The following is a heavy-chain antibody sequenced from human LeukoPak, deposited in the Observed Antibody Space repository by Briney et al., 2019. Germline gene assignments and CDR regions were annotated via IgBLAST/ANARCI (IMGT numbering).Heavy chain of an antibody. J-gene: IGHJ3*02. CDR1: GFTFSSYA. CDR3: ARDLLAYCGGDRYSDAFDI. Sequence: GGSLRLSCAASGFTFSSYAMHWVRQAPGKGLEWVAVISYDGSNKYYADSVKGRFTISRDNSKNTLYLQMNSLRAEDTAVYYCARDLLAYCGGDRYSDAFDIWGQGTMVTVSS. V-gene: IGHV3-30-3*01. D-gene: IGHD2-21*02. CDR2: ISYDGSNK.